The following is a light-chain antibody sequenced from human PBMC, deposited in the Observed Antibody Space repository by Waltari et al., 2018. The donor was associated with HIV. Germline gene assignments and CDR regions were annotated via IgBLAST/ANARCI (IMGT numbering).Light chain of an antibody. Sequence: QSALTQPPSASGSLGQSVTLSCTGPSSAIGAYDFVSWFQQHPHSAPKLLLYEVSRRPSTVSDRFSGSRSGNTAFLTVAGLQPDDEATYFCSSYGDSLKILFGGGTNVTIL. CDR3: SSYGDSLKIL. CDR1: SSAIGAYDF. V-gene: IGLV2-8*01. CDR2: EVS. J-gene: IGLJ3*02.